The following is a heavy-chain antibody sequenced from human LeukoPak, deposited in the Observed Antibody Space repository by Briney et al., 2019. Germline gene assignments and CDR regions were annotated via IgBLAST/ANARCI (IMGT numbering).Heavy chain of an antibody. V-gene: IGHV3-30*02. Sequence: AGGSLRLSCAASGFSFSYSGMHRIRQAPGRGLEWVALIQYDGGNVYYADSVKGRFSISRDNSKNTVHLQMNSLRLEDTVLYYCVRDGADWDLDYWGQGTLVTVSS. CDR2: IQYDGGNV. CDR1: GFSFSYSG. D-gene: IGHD3-9*01. CDR3: VRDGADWDLDY. J-gene: IGHJ4*02.